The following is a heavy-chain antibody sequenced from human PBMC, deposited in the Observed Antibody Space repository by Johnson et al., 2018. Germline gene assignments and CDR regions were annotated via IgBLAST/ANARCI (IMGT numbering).Heavy chain of an antibody. CDR2: ISSSSSHI. V-gene: IGHV3-21*01. CDR1: GFTFNSYD. Sequence: VQLVQSGGGLVQPGGSLRLSCAASGFTFNSYDMNWVRQAPGKGLEWVSSISSSSSHIYYADSVKGRFTISRDNAKNSLFLQMNSLRPEDTAVYYCAREDYDFWSGHYYYYMDVWGKGTTVTVSS. D-gene: IGHD3-3*01. J-gene: IGHJ6*03. CDR3: AREDYDFWSGHYYYYMDV.